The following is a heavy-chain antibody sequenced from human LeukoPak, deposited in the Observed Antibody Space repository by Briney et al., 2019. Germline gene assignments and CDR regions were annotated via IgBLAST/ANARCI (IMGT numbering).Heavy chain of an antibody. D-gene: IGHD1-20*01. CDR2: IIPIPSIA. CDR1: GGIFNNNA. CDR3: ARAKSYSWNDGRYYGMDI. Sequence: GASVKVSCTASGGIFNNNAITWVRQAPGQGLEWMGRIIPIPSIADYAQKFQGRVTITADKSTSTAYMELSSLRSEDTAVYYCARAKSYSWNDGRYYGMDIWGQGTTVTVSS. J-gene: IGHJ6*02. V-gene: IGHV1-69*04.